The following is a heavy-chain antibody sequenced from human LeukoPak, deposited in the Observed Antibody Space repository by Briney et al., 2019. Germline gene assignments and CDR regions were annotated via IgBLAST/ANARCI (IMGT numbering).Heavy chain of an antibody. J-gene: IGHJ3*02. V-gene: IGHV1-69*13. D-gene: IGHD3-3*01. Sequence: GASVKVSCKASGGTFSSYAISWVRQAPGQGLEWMGGIIPIFGTASYAQKFQGRVTITADESTSTAYMELSSLRSEDTAVYYCATVSPTIFGVSLGKNAFDIWGQGTMVTVSS. CDR1: GGTFSSYA. CDR3: ATVSPTIFGVSLGKNAFDI. CDR2: IIPIFGTA.